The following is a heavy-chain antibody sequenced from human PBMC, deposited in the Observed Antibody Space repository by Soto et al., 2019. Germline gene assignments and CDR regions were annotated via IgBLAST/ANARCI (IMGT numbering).Heavy chain of an antibody. CDR2: ISGGGVYM. J-gene: IGHJ3*02. CDR3: ARATQSALGGFDI. V-gene: IGHV3-21*01. Sequence: GGSLILSCAASGVTISTYIMNWVRQAPGKGLEWVSCISGGGVYMYYADSLKGRFTISRDNAKKSLFLQMNSLRAEDTAVYYWARATQSALGGFDIWGPGTMVTVSS. D-gene: IGHD3-16*01. CDR1: GVTISTYI.